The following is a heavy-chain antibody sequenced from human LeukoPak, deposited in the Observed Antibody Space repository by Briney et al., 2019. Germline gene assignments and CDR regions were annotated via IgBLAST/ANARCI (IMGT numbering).Heavy chain of an antibody. CDR2: ISPTGYTI. CDR1: TFSFSNYE. V-gene: IGHV3-48*03. D-gene: IGHD3-10*01. CDR3: ARVGYHGSGSFDY. Sequence: PGGSLRLSCAASTFSFSNYEVNWVRQAPGQGLEWVSYISPTGYTIYYADSVKGRFTISRDSAKNSLYLQMSSLRAEDTAVYYCARVGYHGSGSFDYWGQGTLVTVSS. J-gene: IGHJ4*02.